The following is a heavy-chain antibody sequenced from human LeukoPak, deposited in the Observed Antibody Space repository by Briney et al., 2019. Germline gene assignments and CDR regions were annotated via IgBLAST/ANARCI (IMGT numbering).Heavy chain of an antibody. CDR3: ARVYVSSSSWSFDY. J-gene: IGHJ4*02. CDR2: IYYSGST. V-gene: IGHV4-59*01. Sequence: SETLSLTCTVSGGSISSYYWSWIRQPPGKGLGWIGYIYYSGSTNYNPSLKSRVTISVDTSKNQFSLKLSSVIAADTAVYYCARVYVSSSSWSFDYWGQGTLVTVSS. D-gene: IGHD6-13*01. CDR1: GGSISSYY.